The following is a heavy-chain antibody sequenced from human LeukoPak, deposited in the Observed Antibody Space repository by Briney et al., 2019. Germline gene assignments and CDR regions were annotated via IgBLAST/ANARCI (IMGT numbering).Heavy chain of an antibody. D-gene: IGHD2-21*01. CDR1: GFTFSSYA. Sequence: PGGSLRLSCAASGFTFSSYAMSWVRQAPGKGLEWVSAISGSGGSTYYADSVKGRFTISRDNAKNTLYLQMNSLRAEDTAVYYCAKVGVKMRALDIWGQGTMVTVSS. V-gene: IGHV3-23*01. J-gene: IGHJ3*02. CDR3: AKVGVKMRALDI. CDR2: ISGSGGST.